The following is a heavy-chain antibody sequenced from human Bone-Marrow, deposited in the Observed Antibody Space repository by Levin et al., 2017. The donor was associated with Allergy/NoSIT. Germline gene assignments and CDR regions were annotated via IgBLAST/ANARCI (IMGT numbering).Heavy chain of an antibody. J-gene: IGHJ4*02. CDR3: ARATTGPGRYNDY. V-gene: IGHV5-51*01. Sequence: GESLKISCKGSGYSFTSYWLGWVRQMPGKGLEWMGIIYPSDSDTRYSPSFQGQVTISADKSINTAFLQWSSLKASDTAMYYCARATTGPGRYNDYWGQGTLVTVST. D-gene: IGHD2-8*02. CDR1: GYSFTSYW. CDR2: IYPSDSDT.